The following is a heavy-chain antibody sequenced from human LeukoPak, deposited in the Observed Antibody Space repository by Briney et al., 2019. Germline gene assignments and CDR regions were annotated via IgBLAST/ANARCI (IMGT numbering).Heavy chain of an antibody. Sequence: ASVKVSCKASGYTFTSYGISWVRQAPGQGLEWMGWISAYNGNTNYAQKLQGTVTMTSETSTSTAYMELRSLRSDDTAVYYCARDRNYYDRSPDYWGQGTLVTVSS. CDR2: ISAYNGNT. V-gene: IGHV1-18*01. J-gene: IGHJ4*02. D-gene: IGHD3-22*01. CDR1: GYTFTSYG. CDR3: ARDRNYYDRSPDY.